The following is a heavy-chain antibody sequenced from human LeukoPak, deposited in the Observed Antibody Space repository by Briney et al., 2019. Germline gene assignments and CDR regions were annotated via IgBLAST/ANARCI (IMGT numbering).Heavy chain of an antibody. CDR2: ISSISYI. Sequence: GGSLRLSCAASGFPFSSYRMNWFRQAPGKGLEWASSISSISYIYYADSVKGRFTISRDNVKNSLYLQMNSLRAEDTAVYYCASLGHWFDPWGQGTLVTVSS. J-gene: IGHJ5*02. D-gene: IGHD1-26*01. V-gene: IGHV3-21*01. CDR1: GFPFSSYR. CDR3: ASLGHWFDP.